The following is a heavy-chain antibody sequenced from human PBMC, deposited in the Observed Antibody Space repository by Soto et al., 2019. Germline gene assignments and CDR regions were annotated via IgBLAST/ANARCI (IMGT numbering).Heavy chain of an antibody. Sequence: VGSLRLSCAASGFTFWNAWMTWVRQAPGKGLEWVGRIKSETDGGTTDYAALVKGRFTISRDDSKNTLYLQMNSLKSEDTAVYYCVVSRYYDVWSGYYLSPDYWGQGTLVTVSS. CDR2: IKSETDGGTT. J-gene: IGHJ4*02. D-gene: IGHD3-3*01. V-gene: IGHV3-15*01. CDR3: VVSRYYDVWSGYYLSPDY. CDR1: GFTFWNAW.